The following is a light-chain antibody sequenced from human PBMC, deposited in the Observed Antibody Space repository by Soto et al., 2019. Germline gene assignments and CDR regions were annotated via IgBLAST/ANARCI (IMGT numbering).Light chain of an antibody. J-gene: IGLJ1*01. CDR1: SSDVGVYKY. V-gene: IGLV2-11*01. Sequence: QSVLTQPRSVSGSPGQSVTISCTGTSSDVGVYKYVSWYQQHPGKAPKLMIYDVSKRPSGVPDRFSGSKSGNTASLTISGLQAEDEADYYCCSYAGSYTFVFGTVTNVTVL. CDR2: DVS. CDR3: CSYAGSYTFV.